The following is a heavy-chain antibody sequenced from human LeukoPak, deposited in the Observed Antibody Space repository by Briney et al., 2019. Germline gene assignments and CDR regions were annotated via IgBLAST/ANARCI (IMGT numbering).Heavy chain of an antibody. J-gene: IGHJ4*02. CDR2: ISAYNGNT. D-gene: IGHD2-15*01. CDR1: GYTFTSYG. Sequence: ASVNVSCKASGYTFTSYGISCVRQAPGQGLEWMGWISAYNGNTNYAQKLQGRVTMTTDTSTSTAYMELRSLRSDDTAVYYCARDPVVASAGPTFDYWGQGTLVTVSS. CDR3: ARDPVVASAGPTFDY. V-gene: IGHV1-18*01.